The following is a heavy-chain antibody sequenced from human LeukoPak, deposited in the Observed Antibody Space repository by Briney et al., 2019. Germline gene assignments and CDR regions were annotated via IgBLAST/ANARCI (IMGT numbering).Heavy chain of an antibody. D-gene: IGHD5-24*01. CDR3: TADTVQMATNGGFDY. V-gene: IGHV3-11*01. CDR2: ISSSGSTI. CDR1: GFTFSDYY. Sequence: GGSLRLSCAASGFTFSDYYMSWIRQAPGKGLEWVSYISSSGSTIYHADSVKGRFTISRDNAKNSLYLQMNSLRAEDTAVYYCTADTVQMATNGGFDYWGQGTLVTVSS. J-gene: IGHJ4*02.